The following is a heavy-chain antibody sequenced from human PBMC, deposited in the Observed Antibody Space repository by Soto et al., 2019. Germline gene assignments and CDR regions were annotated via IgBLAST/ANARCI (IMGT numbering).Heavy chain of an antibody. J-gene: IGHJ4*02. D-gene: IGHD3-10*01. V-gene: IGHV3-9*01. Sequence: EVQLGGSGEGWVQPGRSLRLSCAASGFPFDDFPLHWFRQAPGKGLEWVSGISWKSYRKGYADSGKGRFTISRDNAKNSLYLQMNSLRAEDTALYYCAKDGGITMVRGVITKSSGFDYWGQGTLVTVSS. CDR2: ISWKSYRK. CDR3: AKDGGITMVRGVITKSSGFDY. CDR1: GFPFDDFP.